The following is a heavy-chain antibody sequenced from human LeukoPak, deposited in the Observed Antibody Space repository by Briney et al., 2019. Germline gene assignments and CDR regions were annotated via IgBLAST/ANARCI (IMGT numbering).Heavy chain of an antibody. CDR3: ARQTGSGLFILP. CDR2: IYYSGNT. D-gene: IGHD3/OR15-3a*01. Sequence: SESLSLTCTVSGGSISSSSYYWGWIRQPPGKGLEWIGSIYYSGNTYYNASLKSQVSISIDTSKNQFSLRLTSVTAADTAVYYCARQTGSGLFILPGGQGTLVTVSS. J-gene: IGHJ4*02. V-gene: IGHV4-39*01. CDR1: GGSISSSSYY.